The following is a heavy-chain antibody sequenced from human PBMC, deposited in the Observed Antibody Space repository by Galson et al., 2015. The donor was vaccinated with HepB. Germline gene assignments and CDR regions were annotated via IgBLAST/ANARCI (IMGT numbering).Heavy chain of an antibody. V-gene: IGHV3-15*01. J-gene: IGHJ3*02. CDR2: VKSKTDGGTT. CDR3: TTPNDGAFDI. Sequence: SLRLSCAASGFTFSNAWMSWVRQAPGKGLEWVGRVKSKTDGGTTDYAAPVKGRFTISRDDSKNTLYLQTNSLKTEDTAVYYCTTPNDGAFDIWGQGTMVTVSS. D-gene: IGHD5-24*01. CDR1: GFTFSNAW.